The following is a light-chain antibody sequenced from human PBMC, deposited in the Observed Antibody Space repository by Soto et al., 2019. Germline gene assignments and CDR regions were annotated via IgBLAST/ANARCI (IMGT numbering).Light chain of an antibody. CDR1: QSINSY. CDR3: QQSYSTMWT. CDR2: AAS. V-gene: IGKV1-39*01. Sequence: DIQLTQSPSTLSASVGDRVTITCRASQSINSYLNWYQQKPGKAPKLLIYAASSLQSGVPSRFSGSGSGTDFTLTISSLQPEDFATYYCQQSYSTMWTFGQGTK. J-gene: IGKJ1*01.